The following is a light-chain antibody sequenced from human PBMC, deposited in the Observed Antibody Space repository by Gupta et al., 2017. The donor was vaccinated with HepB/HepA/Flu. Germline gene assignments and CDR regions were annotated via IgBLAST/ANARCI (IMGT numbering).Light chain of an antibody. CDR1: SSNIGAGYD. CDR2: GNS. Sequence: QSVLTQPPSVSGAPGQRVTIPCTGSSSNIGAGYDVHWYQQLPGTAPKLLIYGNSHRPSGVPDRFSGSKSGTSASLAITGLQAEDEADYYCQSYDSSLRGVFGGGTKLTVL. J-gene: IGLJ3*02. V-gene: IGLV1-40*01. CDR3: QSYDSSLRGV.